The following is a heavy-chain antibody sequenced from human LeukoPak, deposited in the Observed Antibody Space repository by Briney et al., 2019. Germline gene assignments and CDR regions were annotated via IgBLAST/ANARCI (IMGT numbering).Heavy chain of an antibody. V-gene: IGHV3-23*01. D-gene: IGHD2-2*01. J-gene: IGHJ4*02. CDR3: AKIGGEYQLLLAGHDY. CDR1: GFTFSNYA. CDR2: ITGSGAST. Sequence: PGGSLRLSCAASGFTFSNYAMSWVRQAPGKGLEWVSVITGSGASTYYADSVKGRFTISRDNSRNTFYLQMDSLRAEDTAVYYCAKIGGEYQLLLAGHDYWGQGTLVTVSS.